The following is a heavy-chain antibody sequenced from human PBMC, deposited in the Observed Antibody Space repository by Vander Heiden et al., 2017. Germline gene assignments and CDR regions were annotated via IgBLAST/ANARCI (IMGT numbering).Heavy chain of an antibody. CDR2: ISSSSSTI. V-gene: IGHV3-48*02. Sequence: EVQLVASGGGLVQPGGSLRLSCAASGFTFSSYHMNWVRRVPGKGLEWRSYISSSSSTITYADSVKGRFTISRDSAKNSLYLQMSSLRDDDTAVYYCVRDRRPRTMSEIVITGEFDYWGPGTLVTVSS. J-gene: IGHJ4*02. D-gene: IGHD3-16*02. CDR1: GFTFSSYH. CDR3: VRDRRPRTMSEIVITGEFDY.